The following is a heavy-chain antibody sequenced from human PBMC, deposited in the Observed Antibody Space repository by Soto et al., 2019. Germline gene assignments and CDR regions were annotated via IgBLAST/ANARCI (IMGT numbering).Heavy chain of an antibody. CDR3: ARAGRYSGYDSLFYFDY. V-gene: IGHV4-31*03. Sequence: QVQLQESGPGLVKPSQTLSLTCTVSGGSISSGGYYWSWIRQHPGKGLEWIGYIYYSGSTYYNPFLKSGVTISVDTSTNQFSLKLSSVNAADTAGYYRARAGRYSGYDSLFYFDYWGQGTLVTVSS. J-gene: IGHJ4*02. CDR2: IYYSGST. D-gene: IGHD5-12*01. CDR1: GGSISSGGYY.